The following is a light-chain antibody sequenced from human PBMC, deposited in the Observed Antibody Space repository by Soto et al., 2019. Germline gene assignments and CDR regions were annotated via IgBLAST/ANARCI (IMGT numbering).Light chain of an antibody. V-gene: IGLV1-47*01. J-gene: IGLJ3*02. CDR1: SSNIGSNY. CDR3: PAWDDSLSGRV. Sequence: QSVLTQPPSASGTPGQRVTISCSGSSSNIGSNYVYWYQQLPGTAPKLLIYRNNQRPSGVPDRFSGSKSGTSASLAISGLRSEDEADYYCPAWDDSLSGRVFGGGTMLTVL. CDR2: RNN.